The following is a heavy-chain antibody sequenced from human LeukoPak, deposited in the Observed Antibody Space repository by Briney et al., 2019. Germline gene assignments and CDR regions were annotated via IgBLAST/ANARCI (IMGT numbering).Heavy chain of an antibody. CDR1: GYTFTSYA. CDR3: ASSRSGYGGSPLDY. V-gene: IGHV1-3*01. CDR2: INAGNGNT. Sequence: ASVKVSCKASGYTFTSYAMHWVRQSPGQRLEWMGWINAGNGNTKYSQKFQGRVTITRDTSASAAYMELSSLRSEDTAVYYCASSRSGYGGSPLDYWGQGTLVTVSS. J-gene: IGHJ4*02. D-gene: IGHD4-23*01.